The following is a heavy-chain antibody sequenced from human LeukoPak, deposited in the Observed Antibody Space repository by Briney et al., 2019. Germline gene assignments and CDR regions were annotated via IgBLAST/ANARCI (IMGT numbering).Heavy chain of an antibody. Sequence: PSETLSLTCAVYGGSFSGYYWSWIRQPPGKGLEWIGEINHSGSTNYNPSLKSRVTISVDTSKNQFSLKLSSVTAADTAVYYCARDTPGLGALDAFDIWGQGTMVTVSS. CDR2: INHSGST. CDR1: GGSFSGYY. CDR3: ARDTPGLGALDAFDI. V-gene: IGHV4-34*01. J-gene: IGHJ3*02. D-gene: IGHD3-16*01.